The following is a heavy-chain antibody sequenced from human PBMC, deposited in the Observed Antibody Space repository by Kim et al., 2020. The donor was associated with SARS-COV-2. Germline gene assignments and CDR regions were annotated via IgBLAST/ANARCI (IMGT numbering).Heavy chain of an antibody. CDR3: AAPYCSSTSCHDAFDI. V-gene: IGHV1-58*01. CDR1: GFTFTSSA. J-gene: IGHJ3*02. Sequence: SVKVSCKASGFTFTSSAVQWVRQARGQRLEWIGWIVVGSGNTNYAQKSQERVTITRDMYTSTAYMELSSLRSEDTAVYYFAAPYCSSTSCHDAFDIWGQ. CDR2: IVVGSGNT. D-gene: IGHD2-2*01.